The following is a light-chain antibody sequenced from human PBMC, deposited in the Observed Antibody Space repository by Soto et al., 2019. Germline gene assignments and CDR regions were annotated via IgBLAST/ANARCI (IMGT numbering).Light chain of an antibody. CDR2: DVS. CDR3: QQYNSYST. V-gene: IGKV1-5*01. J-gene: IGKJ1*01. Sequence: DIQMTHSPSTLSASVGCRLTITCRASQSISNWLAWYKQKPGKAPTLLIYDVSRLESGVPSRLSGSGSGTEFPLTISSMQPDDFATYYCQQYNSYSTFGQGTKVDIK. CDR1: QSISNW.